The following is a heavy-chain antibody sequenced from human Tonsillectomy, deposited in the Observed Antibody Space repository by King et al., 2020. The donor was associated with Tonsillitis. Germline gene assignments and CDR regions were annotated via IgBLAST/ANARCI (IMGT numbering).Heavy chain of an antibody. CDR1: GFTFSSYG. D-gene: IGHD2-15*01. J-gene: IGHJ4*02. CDR2: IWYDGSNK. Sequence: VQLVESGGGVVKPGRSLRLSCAASGFTFSSYGMHWVRQAPGKGLEWVAVIWYDGSNKYYADSVKGRFTISRDNSKNTLYLQMNSLRAEDTAVYYCAGDYRYCSGGSCYGYFDYWGQGTLVTVSS. CDR3: AGDYRYCSGGSCYGYFDY. V-gene: IGHV3-33*01.